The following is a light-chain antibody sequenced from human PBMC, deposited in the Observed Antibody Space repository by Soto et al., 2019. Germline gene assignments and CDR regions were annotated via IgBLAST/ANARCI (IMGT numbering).Light chain of an antibody. CDR2: WAS. V-gene: IGKV4-1*01. CDR3: QQYCSSPWT. J-gene: IGKJ1*01. CDR1: QSVLYSSSNKHY. Sequence: DIVMTQSPDSLAVSLGERATINCRSSQSVLYSSSNKHYLAWYQQKPGQPPKLLIYWASTRESGVPDRFSGSGSGTDFTLTISSLPAEDVAVYYWQQYCSSPWTFGQGTKVEIK.